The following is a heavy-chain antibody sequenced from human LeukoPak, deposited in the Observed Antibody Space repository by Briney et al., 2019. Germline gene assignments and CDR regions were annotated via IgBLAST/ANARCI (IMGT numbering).Heavy chain of an antibody. CDR2: INHSGST. CDR3: ARVLRGGYSSGWYTGNYYYYMDV. V-gene: IGHV4-34*01. CDR1: GGSFSGYY. Sequence: SETLSLTCAVYGGSFSGYYWSWIRQPPGKGLEWIGEINHSGSTNYNPSLKSRVNISVDTSKNQFSLKLSSVTAADTAVYYCARVLRGGYSSGWYTGNYYYYMDVWGKGTTVTVSS. J-gene: IGHJ6*03. D-gene: IGHD6-19*01.